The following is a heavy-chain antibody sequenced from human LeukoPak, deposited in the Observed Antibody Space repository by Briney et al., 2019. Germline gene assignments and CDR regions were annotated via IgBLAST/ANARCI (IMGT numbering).Heavy chain of an antibody. V-gene: IGHV3-66*01. CDR1: GFTVSSNY. D-gene: IGHD3-3*01. CDR2: IYSGGST. CDR3: AKAYDFWSGYIGY. Sequence: GGSLRLSCAASGFTVSSNYMSWVRQAPGKGLEWVSVIYSGGSTYYADSVKGRFTISRDNSKNTLYLQMNSLRAKDTAVYYCAKAYDFWSGYIGYWGQGTLVTVSS. J-gene: IGHJ4*02.